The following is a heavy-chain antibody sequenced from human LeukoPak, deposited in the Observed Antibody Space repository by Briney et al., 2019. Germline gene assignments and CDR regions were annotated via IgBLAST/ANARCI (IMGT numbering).Heavy chain of an antibody. J-gene: IGHJ5*02. Sequence: SETLSLTCTVSGGSISSYYWSWLRQPAGKGLEWIGRIYTSGSTNYNPSLKSRVTMSVDTSKNQFSLKLSSVTAADAAVYYCARESHGSGSYYWFDPWGQGTLVTVSS. V-gene: IGHV4-4*07. CDR1: GGSISSYY. CDR3: ARESHGSGSYYWFDP. CDR2: IYTSGST. D-gene: IGHD3-10*01.